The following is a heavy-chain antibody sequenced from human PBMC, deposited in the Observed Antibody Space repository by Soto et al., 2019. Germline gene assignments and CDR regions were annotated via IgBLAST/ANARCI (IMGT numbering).Heavy chain of an antibody. Sequence: ASVKVSCKASGYTFTSYGISWVRQAPGQGLEWMGWISAYNGNTNYAQKLQARVTMTTDTSTSTAYMELRSLRSDDTAGYYCARDRLHPDGWYWFDPWGQGTLVTVSS. D-gene: IGHD6-19*01. CDR2: ISAYNGNT. J-gene: IGHJ5*02. V-gene: IGHV1-18*01. CDR3: ARDRLHPDGWYWFDP. CDR1: GYTFTSYG.